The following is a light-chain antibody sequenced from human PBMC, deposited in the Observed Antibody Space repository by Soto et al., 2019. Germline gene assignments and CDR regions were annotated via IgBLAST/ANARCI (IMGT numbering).Light chain of an antibody. CDR1: SSDVGGYKY. CDR2: EVS. J-gene: IGLJ2*01. CDR3: SSYSGSSNVV. Sequence: QSVLTQPHSASGSPGQSVTMSCTGTSSDVGGYKYVSWYQQHPGKAPKLMIYEVSKRPSGVPDRFSGSKSGNTAALTVSGLQAEDEADYYCSSYSGSSNVVFGGGTQVTVL. V-gene: IGLV2-8*01.